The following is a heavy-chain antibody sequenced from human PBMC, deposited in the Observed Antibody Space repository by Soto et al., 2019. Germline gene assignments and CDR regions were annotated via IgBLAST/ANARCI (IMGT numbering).Heavy chain of an antibody. Sequence: QVQLQESGPGLVKPSETLSLTCNVSGAPITNYYWSWIRQPAGKGLEWIGRVYTSGATKYNPSLKSGVTRSLDTSQNRFSLRLSAVTAADTAVYYCARDGVVSGVNLPSHLGDYTVDVWGRGITVTVSS. CDR2: VYTSGAT. CDR3: ARDGVVSGVNLPSHLGDYTVDV. D-gene: IGHD3-3*01. CDR1: GAPITNYY. J-gene: IGHJ6*02. V-gene: IGHV4-4*07.